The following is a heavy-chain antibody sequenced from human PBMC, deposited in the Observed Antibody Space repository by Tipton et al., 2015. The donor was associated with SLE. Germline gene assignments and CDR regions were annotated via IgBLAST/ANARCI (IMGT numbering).Heavy chain of an antibody. V-gene: IGHV4-61*08. Sequence: TLSLTCTVSGGSISSGGYYWSWIRQHPGKGLEWIGYIYYSGSTNYNPSLKSRVTISVDTSKNQFSLKLSSVTAADTAVYYCARAREEGGYYGMDVWGQGTTATVSS. D-gene: IGHD1-26*01. CDR2: IYYSGST. J-gene: IGHJ6*02. CDR1: GGSISSGGYY. CDR3: ARAREEGGYYGMDV.